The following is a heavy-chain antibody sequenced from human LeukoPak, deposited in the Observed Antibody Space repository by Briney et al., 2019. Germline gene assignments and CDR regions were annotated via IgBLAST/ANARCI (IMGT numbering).Heavy chain of an antibody. V-gene: IGHV1-46*01. J-gene: IGHJ4*02. D-gene: IGHD5-12*01. CDR2: INPSGGST. CDR3: ASSVSGYSGYDWPYYFDY. CDR1: GYTFTSYY. Sequence: GASVKVSCKASGYTFTSYYMHWVRQVPGQGLEWMGIINPSGGSTSYAQKFQGRVTMTRDTSTSTVYMELSSLRSEDTAVYYCASSVSGYSGYDWPYYFDYWGQGTLVTVSS.